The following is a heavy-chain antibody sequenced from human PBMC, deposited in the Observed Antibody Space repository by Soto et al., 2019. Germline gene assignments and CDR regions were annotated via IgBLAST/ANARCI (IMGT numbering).Heavy chain of an antibody. Sequence: SETLSLTCSVSGASISDYYWTWIRQPPGKGLEWIGYILHSGSTNYNPSLKSRVTISVDTSKNQLSLKLSSVAAADTAVYYCARRYGYYFDYWGQGTLVTVS. CDR3: ARRYGYYFDY. CDR1: GASISDYY. J-gene: IGHJ4*02. D-gene: IGHD4-17*01. V-gene: IGHV4-59*08. CDR2: ILHSGST.